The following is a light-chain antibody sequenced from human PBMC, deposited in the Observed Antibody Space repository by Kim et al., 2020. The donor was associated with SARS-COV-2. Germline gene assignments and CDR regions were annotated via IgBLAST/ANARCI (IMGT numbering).Light chain of an antibody. V-gene: IGLV2-11*01. CDR2: DVS. CDR3: CSYAGSYTLV. CDR1: SSDVGGYNY. J-gene: IGLJ2*01. Sequence: QSALTQPRSVSGSPGQSVTISCTGTSSDVGGYNYVSWYQQHPGKAPKLILYDVSRRPSGVPDRFYGSKSGNTASLTISGFQAEDEADYHCCSYAGSYTLVFGAGTKLTVL.